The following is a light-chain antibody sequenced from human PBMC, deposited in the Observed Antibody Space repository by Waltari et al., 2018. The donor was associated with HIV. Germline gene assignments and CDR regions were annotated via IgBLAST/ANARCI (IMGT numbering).Light chain of an antibody. CDR3: QAWDSTTVI. V-gene: IGLV3-1*01. CDR2: QDS. J-gene: IGLJ2*01. Sequence: SYELTQPSSVSVSPGQTAIITCPGHKLGDKNVCWYQQRSGQSPVLVIHQDSKRPSGIPERISGSNSGNTATLTISETQSVDEADYYCQAWDSTTVIFGGGTKLTVL. CDR1: KLGDKN.